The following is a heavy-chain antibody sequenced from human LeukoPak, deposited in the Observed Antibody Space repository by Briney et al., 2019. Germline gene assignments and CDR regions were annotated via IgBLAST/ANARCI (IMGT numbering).Heavy chain of an antibody. Sequence: SETLSLTCTVSGGSIRSGSYYWGWIRQTPGKGLEWIASVYYSGSSYYNPSLKSRVTMSVDTARNQFSLKLTSVTAADTAVYYCVRSEIDDYSRYWGRGMLVIVSS. V-gene: IGHV4-39*07. CDR3: VRSEIDDYSRY. CDR2: VYYSGSS. J-gene: IGHJ2*01. CDR1: GGSIRSGSYY. D-gene: IGHD4-11*01.